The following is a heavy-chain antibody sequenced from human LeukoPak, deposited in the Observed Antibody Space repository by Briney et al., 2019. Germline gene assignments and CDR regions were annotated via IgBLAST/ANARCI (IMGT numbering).Heavy chain of an antibody. CDR3: ARDCSSTRCQYPDFDY. D-gene: IGHD2-2*01. CDR1: GYTFTINY. Sequence: ASVKVSFKSSGYTFTINYMHRGRPAPVQGHEWMGIIHPSGGNTNYAQKFQGRVAMTRNTSTSTVYMELSSLRSEDTAIYYCARDCSSTRCQYPDFDYWGQGTLVTVSS. J-gene: IGHJ4*02. V-gene: IGHV1-46*01. CDR2: IHPSGGNT.